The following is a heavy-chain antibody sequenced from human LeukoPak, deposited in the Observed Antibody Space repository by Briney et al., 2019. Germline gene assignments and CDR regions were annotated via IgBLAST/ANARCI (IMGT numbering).Heavy chain of an antibody. J-gene: IGHJ6*03. CDR1: GFTFSSYA. V-gene: IGHV3-23*01. CDR3: AREPVLGYCSGGSCYPQNYYMDV. Sequence: PGGSLRLSCAPSGFTFSSYAMSWVRQAPGKGLEWVSAISGSGGSTYYADSVKGRFTISRDNSKNTLYLQMNSLRAEDTAVYYCAREPVLGYCSGGSCYPQNYYMDVWGKGTTVTVSS. D-gene: IGHD2-15*01. CDR2: ISGSGGST.